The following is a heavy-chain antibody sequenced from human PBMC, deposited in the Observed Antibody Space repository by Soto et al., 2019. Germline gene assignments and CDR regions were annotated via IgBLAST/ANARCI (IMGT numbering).Heavy chain of an antibody. CDR3: ARDPGPTGTPGGAYYYYYGMDV. CDR2: IIPIFGTA. Sequence: QVRLVQSGAEVKKPGSSVKVSCKASGGTFSSYAISWVRQAPGQGLEWMGGIIPIFGTANYAQKFQGRVTTTADESTSTASMELSSLRSEDKAVYYCARDPGPTGTPGGAYYYYYGMDVWGQGTTVTVSS. J-gene: IGHJ6*02. CDR1: GGTFSSYA. D-gene: IGHD1-1*01. V-gene: IGHV1-69*01.